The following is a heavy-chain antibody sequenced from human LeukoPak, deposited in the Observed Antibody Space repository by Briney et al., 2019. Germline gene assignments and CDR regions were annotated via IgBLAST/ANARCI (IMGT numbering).Heavy chain of an antibody. J-gene: IGHJ4*02. D-gene: IGHD3-22*01. Sequence: PSGTLSLTCTVSGGSISSGTYYWAWIRQPPGKGPEWIGTIHYSGDTYYNPSLKSRVTISVDPPKKQFFLNLSSVTAADTAVYYCVRLGGYYDPPGYWGQGTLVTVSS. CDR2: IHYSGDT. CDR1: GGSISSGTYY. V-gene: IGHV4-39*01. CDR3: VRLGGYYDPPGY.